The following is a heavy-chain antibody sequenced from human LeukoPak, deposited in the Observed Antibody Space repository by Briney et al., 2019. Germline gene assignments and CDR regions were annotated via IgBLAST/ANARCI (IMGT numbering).Heavy chain of an antibody. CDR1: GGSISSSSYY. J-gene: IGHJ4*02. V-gene: IGHV4-31*03. CDR2: IYYSGST. Sequence: SETLSLTCTVSGGSISSSSYYWGWIRQHPGKGLEWIGYIYYSGSTYYNPSLKSRVTISVDTSKNQFSLKLSSVTAADTAVYYCARAPYYDSSGPDYWGQGTLVTVSS. D-gene: IGHD3-22*01. CDR3: ARAPYYDSSGPDY.